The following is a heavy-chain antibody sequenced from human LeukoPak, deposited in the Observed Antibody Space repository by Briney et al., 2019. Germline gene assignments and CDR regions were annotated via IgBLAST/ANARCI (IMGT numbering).Heavy chain of an antibody. CDR3: TSDDYGDPAFDY. CDR1: GFTFGDHA. Sequence: GGSLRLSCTASGFTFGDHALSWFRQAPGKGLEWVGFIRSKAYGGTTEYAASVKGRFTISRDDSTSIAYLQMNSLKTEDTAVYYCTSDDYGDPAFDYWGQEARVTVSS. D-gene: IGHD4-17*01. J-gene: IGHJ4*02. CDR2: IRSKAYGGTT. V-gene: IGHV3-49*03.